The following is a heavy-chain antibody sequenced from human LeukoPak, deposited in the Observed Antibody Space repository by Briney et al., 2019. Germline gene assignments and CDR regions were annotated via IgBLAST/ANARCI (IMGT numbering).Heavy chain of an antibody. CDR3: ARLRYSSGWYNWFDP. CDR2: IYYSGST. V-gene: IGHV4-39*01. J-gene: IGHJ5*02. CDR1: GGSISSSSYY. D-gene: IGHD6-19*01. Sequence: SETLSLTCTVSGGSISSSSYYWGWIRQPPGKGLEWIGSIYYSGSTYYNPSLKSRVTISVDTSKNQFSLKLSSVTAADTAVYYCARLRYSSGWYNWFDPWGQGTLVTVSS.